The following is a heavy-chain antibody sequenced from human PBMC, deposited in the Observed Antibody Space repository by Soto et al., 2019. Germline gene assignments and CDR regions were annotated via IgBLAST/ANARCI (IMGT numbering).Heavy chain of an antibody. CDR1: GFTFSTYG. V-gene: IGHV3-33*01. CDR3: GRDGALGDTAVVDS. D-gene: IGHD5-18*01. CDR2: IWYDGSNK. Sequence: QVRLVESGGGVVQPGKSLRLSCAASGFTFSTYGMHWVRQAPGKGLEWVAVIWYDGSNKYHGDSLKGRFTISRDNSNNTLYLQINNLRAEDTAVYYCGRDGALGDTAVVDSWGQGTLVTVSS. J-gene: IGHJ4*02.